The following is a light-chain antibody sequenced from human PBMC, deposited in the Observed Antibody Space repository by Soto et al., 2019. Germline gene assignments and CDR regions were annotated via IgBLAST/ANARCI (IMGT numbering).Light chain of an antibody. J-gene: IGLJ2*01. CDR1: SSNIGAGYD. CDR2: GNT. Sequence: QSALTQPPSVSGAPGQRVTISCTGSSSNIGAGYDVHWYQQLPGTAPKLLIYGNTNRPSGVPDRFSGSKSGTSASLAITGLQAEDEADYYCQSYDSGLSGHVVFGGGTKLTVL. V-gene: IGLV1-40*01. CDR3: QSYDSGLSGHVV.